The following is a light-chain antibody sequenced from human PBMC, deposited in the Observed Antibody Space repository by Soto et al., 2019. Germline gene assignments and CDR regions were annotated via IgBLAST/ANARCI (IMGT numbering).Light chain of an antibody. CDR2: GAS. Sequence: EIVMTQSPATLSLSPGERVTLSCRASESLSTYLAWYQQKPGQAPRLLIYGASTKATGIPARFSGSGSATDFTLTISSLQSEDFAVYCCQSYNDWPFTLGQGTKLEI. CDR3: QSYNDWPFT. J-gene: IGKJ2*01. V-gene: IGKV3-15*01. CDR1: ESLSTY.